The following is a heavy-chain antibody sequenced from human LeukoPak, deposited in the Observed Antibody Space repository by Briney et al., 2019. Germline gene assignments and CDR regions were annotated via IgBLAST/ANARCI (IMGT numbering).Heavy chain of an antibody. D-gene: IGHD1-26*01. CDR3: ASRIVGTPDYFDY. CDR1: GFTFSDYY. CDR2: ISSSGSTI. Sequence: GGSLRLSCAASGFTFSDYYMSWIRQAPGKGLEWVSYISSSGSTIYYADSVKGRFTISRDNAKNSLYLQMNCLRAEDTAVYYCASRIVGTPDYFDYWGLGTLVTVSS. V-gene: IGHV3-11*04. J-gene: IGHJ4*02.